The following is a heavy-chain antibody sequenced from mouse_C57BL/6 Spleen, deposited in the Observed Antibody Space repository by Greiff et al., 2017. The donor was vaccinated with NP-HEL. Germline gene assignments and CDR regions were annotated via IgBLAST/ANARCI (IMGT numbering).Heavy chain of an antibody. J-gene: IGHJ2*01. Sequence: EVNVVESGGDLVKPGGSLKLSCAASGFTFSSYGMSWVRQTPDKRLEWVATISSGGSYTYYPDSVKGRFTISRDNAKNTLYLQMSSLKSEDTAMYYCAILRQLRLDYWGQGTTLTVSS. D-gene: IGHD3-2*02. CDR3: AILRQLRLDY. CDR1: GFTFSSYG. CDR2: ISSGGSYT. V-gene: IGHV5-6*01.